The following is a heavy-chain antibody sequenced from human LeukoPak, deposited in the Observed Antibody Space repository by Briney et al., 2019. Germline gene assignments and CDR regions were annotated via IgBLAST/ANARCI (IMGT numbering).Heavy chain of an antibody. CDR2: IWYDGTKQ. CDR1: GFTFSTHG. Sequence: GGSLRLSCAASGFTFSTHGMHWVRQAPGKGLEWVTFIWYDGTKQFYADSVKGRFTISRDISKSTLYLQMNSLRAEDTAVYYCARVGAARPGPYYYYYMDVWGKGTTVTVSS. D-gene: IGHD6-6*01. V-gene: IGHV3-30*02. CDR3: ARVGAARPGPYYYYYMDV. J-gene: IGHJ6*03.